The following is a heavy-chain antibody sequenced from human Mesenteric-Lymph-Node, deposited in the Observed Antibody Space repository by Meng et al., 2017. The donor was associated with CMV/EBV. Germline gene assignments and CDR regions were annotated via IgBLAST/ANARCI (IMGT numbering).Heavy chain of an antibody. CDR2: IKQDGSEK. CDR3: ARVRGGLGISTAFDY. CDR1: GFTLRSYG. V-gene: IGHV3-7*01. Sequence: GESLKISCEVSGFTLRSYGMHWVRQAPGKGLEWVANIKQDGSEKYYVDSVKGRFTISRDNAKNSLYLQMNSLRAEDTAVYYCARVRGGLGISTAFDYWGQGTLVTVSS. J-gene: IGHJ4*02. D-gene: IGHD7-27*01.